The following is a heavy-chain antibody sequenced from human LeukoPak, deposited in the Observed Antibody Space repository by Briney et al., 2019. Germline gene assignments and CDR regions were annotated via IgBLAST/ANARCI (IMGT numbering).Heavy chain of an antibody. D-gene: IGHD2-2*01. J-gene: IGHJ4*02. Sequence: GGSLRLSCAASGFTFRNYWMTWVRQAPGKGLEWVANIKQDGSEIYYVDSLKGRFTISRDNAKNSLYLQMHSLRAEDTAVCYCVRDQYAYCVTTSCYDLGGYFDYWGQGTLVTVSS. V-gene: IGHV3-7*01. CDR2: IKQDGSEI. CDR3: VRDQYAYCVTTSCYDLGGYFDY. CDR1: GFTFRNYW.